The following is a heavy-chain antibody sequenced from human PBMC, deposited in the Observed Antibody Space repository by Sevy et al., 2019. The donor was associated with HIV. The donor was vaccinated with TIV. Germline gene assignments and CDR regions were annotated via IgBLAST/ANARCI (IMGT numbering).Heavy chain of an antibody. D-gene: IGHD3-3*01. Sequence: GGSLRLSCAASGFTFSRYWMHWVRHAPGKGLVWVSRINTHGTNTIYADYVKGRFNISRDNAKNTGYLQMNSLRAEDTGVYYCAREGVDFWSGPVDFDYGMDVWGQGTTVTVSS. J-gene: IGHJ6*02. CDR3: AREGVDFWSGPVDFDYGMDV. CDR2: INTHGTNT. V-gene: IGHV3-74*01. CDR1: GFTFSRYW.